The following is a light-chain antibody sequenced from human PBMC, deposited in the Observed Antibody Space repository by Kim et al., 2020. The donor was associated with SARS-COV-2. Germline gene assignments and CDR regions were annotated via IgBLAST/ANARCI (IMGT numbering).Light chain of an antibody. Sequence: ASVGDRVTITCRASQSISNFLAWYQQKPGKAPKLLIYPASSLYGGVPSRFSGSGSGTQFTLTISSLQPDDVATYYCQQYNSDLFTFGQGTKVDIK. CDR2: PAS. V-gene: IGKV1-9*01. CDR3: QQYNSDLFT. CDR1: QSISNF. J-gene: IGKJ1*01.